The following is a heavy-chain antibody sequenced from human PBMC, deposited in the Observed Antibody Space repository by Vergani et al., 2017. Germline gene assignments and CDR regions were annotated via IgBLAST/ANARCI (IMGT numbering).Heavy chain of an antibody. CDR2: IRNKANDYTT. V-gene: IGHV3-72*01. D-gene: IGHD1-1*01. Sequence: EVQVLESGGGLVQPGGSLRLSCAASGFIFSDHYMDWVRQAPGKGLEWVGRIRNKANDYTTQYAASVKGRFTISRDDSKSYLYLQMNSLQTEDTALYYCVRVKGSNWNDHLYDIWGQGTLVTVSS. CDR1: GFIFSDHY. CDR3: VRVKGSNWNDHLYDI. J-gene: IGHJ3*02.